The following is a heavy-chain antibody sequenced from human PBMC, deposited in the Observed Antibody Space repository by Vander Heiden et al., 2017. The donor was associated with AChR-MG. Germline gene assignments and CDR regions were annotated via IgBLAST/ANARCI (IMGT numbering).Heavy chain of an antibody. CDR2: INPSGGST. V-gene: IGHV1-46*03. J-gene: IGHJ5*02. CDR3: ARAPTAGGFDP. D-gene: IGHD3-10*01. Sequence: QVQLVQSGAEVKKPGASVKVSCQASGYTFTSYYMHWVRQAPGQGLEWMGIINPSGGSTSYAQKFQGRVTMTRDTSTSTVYMELSRLRSEDTAVYYCARAPTAGGFDPWGQGTLVTVSS. CDR1: GYTFTSYY.